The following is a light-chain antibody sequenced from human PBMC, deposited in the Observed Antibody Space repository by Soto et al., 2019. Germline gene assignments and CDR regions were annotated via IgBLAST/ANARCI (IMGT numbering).Light chain of an antibody. CDR3: AAWDDSLSGPGV. CDR1: SSNIGNFY. CDR2: KNN. V-gene: IGLV1-47*01. Sequence: QSVLTQPPSASGTPGQRVTISCSGSSSNIGNFYVYWYQQLPGTAPKLLIYKNNQRPLGVHDRFSGSKSGTSASLAISGLRSEDEADYYCAAWDDSLSGPGVFGGGTQLTVL. J-gene: IGLJ7*01.